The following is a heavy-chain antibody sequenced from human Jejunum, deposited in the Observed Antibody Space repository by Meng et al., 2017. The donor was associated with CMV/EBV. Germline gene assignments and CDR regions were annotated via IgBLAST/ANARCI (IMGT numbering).Heavy chain of an antibody. V-gene: IGHV4-59*01. J-gene: IGHJ3*02. Sequence: ISSYYWSWIRPPPGKGLEWIGSIYYRGSTNYNPSLKSRVTISVDTSKNQFSLRLSSVTAADTAVYYCARDGHFDFWSALPSDAFDIWGQGTMVTVSS. CDR2: IYYRGST. CDR3: ARDGHFDFWSALPSDAFDI. CDR1: ISSYY. D-gene: IGHD3-3*01.